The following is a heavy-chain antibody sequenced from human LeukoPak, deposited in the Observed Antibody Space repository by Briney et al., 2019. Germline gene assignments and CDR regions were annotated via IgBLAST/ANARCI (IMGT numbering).Heavy chain of an antibody. D-gene: IGHD6-13*01. CDR2: ISPNSGGT. CDR3: AKGGSSWWAAYYYYYYMDV. V-gene: IGHV1-2*02. J-gene: IGHJ6*03. Sequence: ASVKVSCKASGYTFTGYYMHWVRQAPGQGLEWMGWISPNSGGTNYAQKFQGRVTMTRDTSISTAYMELSRLRSDDTAVYYCAKGGSSWWAAYYYYYYMDVWGKGTTVTISS. CDR1: GYTFTGYY.